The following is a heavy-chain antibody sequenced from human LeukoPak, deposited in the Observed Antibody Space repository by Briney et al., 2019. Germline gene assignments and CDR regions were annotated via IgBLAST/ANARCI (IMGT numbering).Heavy chain of an antibody. Sequence: GESLKISCRGSGYSFTSYWIAWVRQTPGKGLEWMGIIYPGDSDTKCSPSFQGQVTISADKSISTAYLQWGSLKASDTAMYYCARPLTVGVTSAFDIWGQGTMVTVSS. V-gene: IGHV5-51*01. CDR2: IYPGDSDT. CDR3: ARPLTVGVTSAFDI. D-gene: IGHD1-26*01. CDR1: GYSFTSYW. J-gene: IGHJ3*02.